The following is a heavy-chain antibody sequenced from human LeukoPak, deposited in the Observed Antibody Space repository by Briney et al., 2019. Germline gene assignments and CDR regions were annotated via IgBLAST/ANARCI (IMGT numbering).Heavy chain of an antibody. D-gene: IGHD3-10*01. CDR3: ARDRYGGYFDY. Sequence: KPSETLSLTCAVYGGSFSGYYWSWIRQPPGKGLEWIGEINHSGSTNYNPSLKSRVTTSVDTSKNQFSLKLSSVAAADTAVYYCARDRYGGYFDYWGQGTLVTVSS. V-gene: IGHV4-34*01. J-gene: IGHJ4*02. CDR2: INHSGST. CDR1: GGSFSGYY.